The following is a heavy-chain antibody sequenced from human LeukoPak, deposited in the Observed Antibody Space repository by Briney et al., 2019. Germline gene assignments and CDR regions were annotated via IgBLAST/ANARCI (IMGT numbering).Heavy chain of an antibody. J-gene: IGHJ6*02. CDR3: AKDLGRGSSFYNYYYGMDV. CDR2: ISNDGINK. Sequence: PGGSLRLSCEATGFTFSDNGIHWGRQAPGEGLEWVAAISNDGINKYYADSVKGRFTISRDNSKNTMDLQMTTLRPEDTAVYYCAKDLGRGSSFYNYYYGMDVWGQGTTVTVSS. CDR1: GFTFSDNG. V-gene: IGHV3-30*18. D-gene: IGHD2-15*01.